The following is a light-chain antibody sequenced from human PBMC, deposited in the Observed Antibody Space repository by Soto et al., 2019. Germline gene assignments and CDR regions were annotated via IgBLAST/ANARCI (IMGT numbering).Light chain of an antibody. J-gene: IGKJ3*01. CDR1: QSVSSSY. CDR2: GAS. CDR3: QQYGSLPFT. V-gene: IGKV3-20*01. Sequence: EIVLTQSPGTLSLSPGERATLSCRASQSVSSSYLAWYQQKPGQAPRLLIYGASSRATGIPDRFSGSGSGTYLTLTISRLEPEDFAVYYCQQYGSLPFTFGPGTKVGIK.